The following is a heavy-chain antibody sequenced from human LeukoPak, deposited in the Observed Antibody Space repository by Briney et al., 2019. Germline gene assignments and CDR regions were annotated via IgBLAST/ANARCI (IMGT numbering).Heavy chain of an antibody. V-gene: IGHV4-34*01. CDR2: INHSGST. CDR1: GGSFSGYY. J-gene: IGHJ5*02. D-gene: IGHD1-26*01. CDR3: ASQSEWVNWFDP. Sequence: SETLSLTCAVYGGSFSGYYWSWIRQPPGKGLEWIGEINHSGSTNYNPSLKSRVTISVDTSKNQFSLKLSSVTAADTAVYYCASQSEWVNWFDPWGQGTLVTVSS.